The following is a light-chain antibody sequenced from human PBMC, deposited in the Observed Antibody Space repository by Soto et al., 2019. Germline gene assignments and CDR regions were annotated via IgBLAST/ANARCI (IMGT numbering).Light chain of an antibody. J-gene: IGLJ2*01. Sequence: QSALTQPASVSGSPGQSITISCAGTSSDVGGYNYVSWYQQHPGKVPRLIISDVNKRPSGVSDRFSGSKSGNTASLTISGLQAEDEDDYYCASFTRSGTVVFGGGTKLTVL. CDR1: SSDVGGYNY. V-gene: IGLV2-14*03. CDR3: ASFTRSGTVV. CDR2: DVN.